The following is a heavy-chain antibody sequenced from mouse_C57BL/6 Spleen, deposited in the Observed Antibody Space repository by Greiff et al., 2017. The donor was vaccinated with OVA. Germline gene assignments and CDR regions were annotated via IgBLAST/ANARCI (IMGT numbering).Heavy chain of an antibody. J-gene: IGHJ4*01. D-gene: IGHD2-4*01. CDR3: ARGGDYDRADYYAMDY. CDR2: ISYDGSN. Sequence: VQLKESGPGLVKPSQSLSLTCSVTGYSITSGYYWNWIRQFPGNKLEWMGYISYDGSNNYNPSLKNRISITRDTSKNQFFLKLNSVTTEDTATYYCARGGDYDRADYYAMDYWGQGTSVTVSS. CDR1: GYSITSGYY. V-gene: IGHV3-6*01.